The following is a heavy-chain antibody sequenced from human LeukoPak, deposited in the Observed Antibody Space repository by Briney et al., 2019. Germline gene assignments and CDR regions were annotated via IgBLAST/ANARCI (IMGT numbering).Heavy chain of an antibody. CDR2: VRYHGSNE. CDR1: GFVFSDYG. CDR3: AKESDSGYHSEGPKS. D-gene: IGHD5-12*01. Sequence: PGGSLRLSCAASGFVFSDYGIHWVRQAPGKGLQWVAFVRYHGSNEYYADSVKGRFTISRDNSKNTLYLQMNSLRAEDTAVYSCAKESDSGYHSEGPKSWGLGTLVTVSS. V-gene: IGHV3-30*02. J-gene: IGHJ5*02.